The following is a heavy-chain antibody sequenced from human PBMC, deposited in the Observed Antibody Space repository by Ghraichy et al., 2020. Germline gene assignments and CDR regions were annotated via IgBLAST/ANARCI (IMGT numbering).Heavy chain of an antibody. J-gene: IGHJ4*02. CDR1: GFTFSSYW. CDR3: ARRRGTLYGSGSLDY. CDR2: IKQDESEK. D-gene: IGHD3-10*01. Sequence: GESLNISCAASGFTFSSYWMSWVRQAPGKGLEWVANIKQDESEKYYVDSVKGRFTIFRDNAKTSLYLQMNSLRAEDTAVYYCARRRGTLYGSGSLDYWGQGTLVTVSS. V-gene: IGHV3-7*03.